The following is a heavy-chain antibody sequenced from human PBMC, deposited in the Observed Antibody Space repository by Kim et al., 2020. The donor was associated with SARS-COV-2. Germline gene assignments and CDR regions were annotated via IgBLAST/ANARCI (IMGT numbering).Heavy chain of an antibody. CDR2: INHSGST. D-gene: IGHD1-7*01. CDR1: GGSISSSNW. Sequence: SETLSLTCAVSGGSISSSNWWSWVRPPPGKGLEWIGEINHSGSTNYNPSLKRRVTISVDKSKNQFSLKLSSVTAADTAVYYCARDQVRELRYYYYGMDVWGQGTTVTVSS. CDR3: ARDQVRELRYYYYGMDV. J-gene: IGHJ6*02. V-gene: IGHV4-4*02.